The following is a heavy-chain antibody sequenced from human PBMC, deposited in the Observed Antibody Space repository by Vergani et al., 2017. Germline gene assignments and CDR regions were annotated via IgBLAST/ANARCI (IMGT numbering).Heavy chain of an antibody. D-gene: IGHD4-17*01. CDR3: ARGTTVTPSHVY. J-gene: IGHJ4*02. CDR1: GGTFSSYA. CDR2: IIPIFGTA. Sequence: QVQLVQSGAEVKKPGSSVKVSCKASGGTFSSYAISWVRQAPGQGLEWMGGIIPIFGTANYAQKLQGRVTMTTDTSTSTAYMELSSVTAADTAVYYCARGTTVTPSHVYWGQGTLVTVSS. V-gene: IGHV1-69*06.